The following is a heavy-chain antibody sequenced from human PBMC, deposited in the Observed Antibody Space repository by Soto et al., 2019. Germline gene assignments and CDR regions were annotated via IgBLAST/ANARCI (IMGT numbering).Heavy chain of an antibody. J-gene: IGHJ4*02. CDR3: TTDSSGSPNY. CDR2: IRSKIHGGTT. Sequence: EVQLVESGGGLVKPGGSLRLSCAASGFTFSTPWMNWVRQAPGKGLEWVGQIRSKIHGGTTDYAAPVRGRFTISRDDSRNMLYLQMNGLNNEDTAVYYCTTDSSGSPNYWGQGTLVTVSS. D-gene: IGHD1-26*01. V-gene: IGHV3-15*07. CDR1: GFTFSTPW.